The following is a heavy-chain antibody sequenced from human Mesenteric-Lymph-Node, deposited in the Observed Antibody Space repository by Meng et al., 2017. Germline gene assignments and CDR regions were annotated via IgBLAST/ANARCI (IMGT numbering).Heavy chain of an antibody. J-gene: IGHJ4*02. CDR3: ARRPSSGGSFDC. Sequence: GESLKISCAASGFTFNNYAMSWVRQVPGKGLEWVSAISGSGGTIYYAGSVKGRFTISRDNSKNTLYLQMNSLRAEDMAVYYCARRPSSGGSFDCWGQGTRVTGYS. V-gene: IGHV3-23*01. D-gene: IGHD3-22*01. CDR2: ISGSGGTI. CDR1: GFTFNNYA.